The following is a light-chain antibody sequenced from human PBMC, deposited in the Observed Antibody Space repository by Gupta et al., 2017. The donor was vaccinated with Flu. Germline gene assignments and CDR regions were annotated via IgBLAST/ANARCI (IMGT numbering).Light chain of an antibody. CDR2: DVT. CDR3: CSDAGSYTWI. Sequence: QSALTQPRSVSGSPGQSVTISCTGASSDVGAYNYVSWYQQHPCKAPTVIVFDVTNRPSGVPDRLSGSKYGNTASMINSGLQADDEDDYYCCSDAGSYTWIFGGGTKLAVL. J-gene: IGLJ2*01. CDR1: SSDVGAYNY. V-gene: IGLV2-11*01.